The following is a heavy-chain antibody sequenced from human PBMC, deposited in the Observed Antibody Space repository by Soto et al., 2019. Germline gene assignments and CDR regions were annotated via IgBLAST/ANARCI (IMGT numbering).Heavy chain of an antibody. V-gene: IGHV3-15*07. CDR1: GVTLTNVW. D-gene: IGHD5-18*01. J-gene: IGHJ5*01. CDR2: IKSNIAGGTT. CDR3: SHGYYQDFNS. Sequence: PVASLRHSYEASGVTLTNVWMNWVRRAPGKGQEWDGRIKSNIAGGTTDYTAHVKGRNSSQRADSENTVHLQMNSLKTEDTAVYYCSHGYYQDFNSWGQGP.